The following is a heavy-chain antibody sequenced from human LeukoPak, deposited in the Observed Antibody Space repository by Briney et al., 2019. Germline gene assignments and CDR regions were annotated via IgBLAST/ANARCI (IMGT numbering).Heavy chain of an antibody. Sequence: ASVKVSCKASGYTFTSYYMHWVRQAPGQGLEWMGIINPSGGSTSYAQKFQGRVTMTRDMSTSTVYMELSSLRSEDTAVYYCARAMKSRYFDWSYYYYYMDVWGKGTTVTVSS. J-gene: IGHJ6*03. CDR3: ARAMKSRYFDWSYYYYYMDV. CDR2: INPSGGST. V-gene: IGHV1-46*01. CDR1: GYTFTSYY. D-gene: IGHD3-9*01.